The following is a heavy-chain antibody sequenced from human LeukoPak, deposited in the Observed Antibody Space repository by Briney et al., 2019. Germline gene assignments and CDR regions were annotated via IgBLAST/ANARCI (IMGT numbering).Heavy chain of an antibody. CDR2: INTSGRTT. J-gene: IGHJ4*02. D-gene: IGHD3-10*01. CDR3: ARDFHHGSGSYYFDY. CDR1: GFTFSDYY. Sequence: GGSLRLSCAASGFTFSDYYMSWIRQAPGKGLEWISYINTSGRTTNYADSVKGRFTMSRDNAKNSLYLQMNNLRAEDTAVYYCARDFHHGSGSYYFDYWGQGTLVTVSS. V-gene: IGHV3-11*01.